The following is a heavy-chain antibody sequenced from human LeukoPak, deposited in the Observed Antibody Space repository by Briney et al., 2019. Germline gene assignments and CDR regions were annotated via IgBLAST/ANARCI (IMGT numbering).Heavy chain of an antibody. CDR1: GFTVSSNY. CDR3: AELGITMIGGV. D-gene: IGHD3-10*02. J-gene: IGHJ6*04. CDR2: LYSGGST. Sequence: GGSLRLSCAASGFTVSSNYMSWVRQAPGKGLEWVSVLYSGGSTYYADSVKGRFTISRDNAKNSLYLQMNSLRAEDTAVYYCAELGITMIGGVWGKGTTVTISS. V-gene: IGHV3-66*01.